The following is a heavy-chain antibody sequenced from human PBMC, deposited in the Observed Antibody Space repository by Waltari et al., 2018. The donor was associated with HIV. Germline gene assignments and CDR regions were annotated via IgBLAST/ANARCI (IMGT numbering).Heavy chain of an antibody. J-gene: IGHJ5*02. CDR1: GGSISSSPYY. CDR2: IYYSGST. V-gene: IGHV4-39*01. CDR3: ASRGGTVITRRFDP. Sequence: QLQLQESGPGLVKPSETLSLTCTVSGGSISSSPYYWGWIRQPPGKGLEWIGSIYYSGSTYSNPSLKSRVTISVDTSKNQFSLKLSSVTAADTAVYYCASRGGTVITRRFDPWGQGTLVTVSS. D-gene: IGHD4-17*01.